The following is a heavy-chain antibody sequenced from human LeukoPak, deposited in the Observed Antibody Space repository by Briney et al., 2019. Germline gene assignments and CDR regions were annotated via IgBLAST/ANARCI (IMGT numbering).Heavy chain of an antibody. CDR3: ARLSDCSSTSCPGWFDP. V-gene: IGHV3-53*01. CDR2: IYSGGST. D-gene: IGHD2-2*01. Sequence: GGSLRLSCAASGFTVSSNYMSWVRQAPGKGLEWVSIIYSGGSTYYADTVKGRFTISRDNSKNTLYPQMNSLRAEDTAVYYCARLSDCSSTSCPGWFDPWGQGTLVTVSS. J-gene: IGHJ5*02. CDR1: GFTVSSNY.